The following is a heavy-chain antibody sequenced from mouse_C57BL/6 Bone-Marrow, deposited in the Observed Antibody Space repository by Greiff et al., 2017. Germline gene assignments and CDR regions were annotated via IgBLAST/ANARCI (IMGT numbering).Heavy chain of an antibody. J-gene: IGHJ3*01. Sequence: VQLQQPGAELVKPGASVKLSCKASGYTFTSYWMQWVKQRPGQGLEWIGEIDPSDSYTNYNQKFKGKATLTVDTSSSPAYMQLSSLTSEDSAVYYCARGGNGYDGFAYWGQGTLVTVSA. CDR2: IDPSDSYT. CDR1: GYTFTSYW. V-gene: IGHV1-50*01. CDR3: ARGGNGYDGFAY. D-gene: IGHD2-2*01.